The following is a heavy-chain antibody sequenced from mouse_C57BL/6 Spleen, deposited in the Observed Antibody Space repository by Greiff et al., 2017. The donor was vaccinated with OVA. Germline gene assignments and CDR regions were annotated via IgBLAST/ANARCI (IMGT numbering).Heavy chain of an antibody. CDR3: ARTPITTVVPNPHWYFDV. D-gene: IGHD1-1*01. J-gene: IGHJ1*03. CDR2: INPSNGGT. V-gene: IGHV1-53*01. CDR1: GYTFTSYW. Sequence: QVQLQQPGTELVKPGASVKLSCKASGYTFTSYWMHWVKQRPGQGLEWIGNINPSNGGTNYNEKFKSKATLTVDKSSSTAYMQLSSLTSEDSAVYYCARTPITTVVPNPHWYFDVWGTGTTVTVSS.